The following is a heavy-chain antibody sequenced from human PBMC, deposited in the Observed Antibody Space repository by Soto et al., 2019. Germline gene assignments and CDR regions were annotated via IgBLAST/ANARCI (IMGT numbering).Heavy chain of an antibody. Sequence: ASLKVSCKASGYTFTIYGISWVRQAPGQGLEWMGWISAYNGNTNYAQKLQGRVTMTTDTSTSTAYMELRSLRSDDTAVYYCARSAVDDYSWGSYRYGEFDPWGQGTLVTVSS. CDR1: GYTFTIYG. CDR3: ARSAVDDYSWGSYRYGEFDP. CDR2: ISAYNGNT. J-gene: IGHJ5*02. V-gene: IGHV1-18*01. D-gene: IGHD3-16*02.